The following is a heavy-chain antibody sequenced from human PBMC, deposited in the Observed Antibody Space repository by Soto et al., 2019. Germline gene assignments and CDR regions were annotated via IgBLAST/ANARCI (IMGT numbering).Heavy chain of an antibody. V-gene: IGHV3-30-3*01. CDR3: ARNPQDAVAGTDY. Sequence: QVQLVESGGGVVQPGRSLRLSCAASGFTFSSYAMHWVRQAPGKGLEWVAVISYDGSNKYYADSVKGRFTISRDNSKNTRYLQMNSLRAEDTAVYYCARNPQDAVAGTDYWGQGTLVTVSS. J-gene: IGHJ4*02. D-gene: IGHD6-19*01. CDR2: ISYDGSNK. CDR1: GFTFSSYA.